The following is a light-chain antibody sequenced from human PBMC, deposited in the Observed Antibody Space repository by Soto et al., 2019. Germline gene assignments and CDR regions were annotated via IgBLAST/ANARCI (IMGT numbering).Light chain of an antibody. J-gene: IGKJ2*01. CDR2: GAS. V-gene: IGKV3-20*01. Sequence: EIVLTQSPGTLSLSPGERATLSCRASQSVSSTYIAWYQQNPGRAPILLIYGASSRATVIPDRFSGSGSGTDFTLTISRLEPEDFAVYFCQQYGRSPPFTFGQGTKVEIK. CDR1: QSVSSTY. CDR3: QQYGRSPPFT.